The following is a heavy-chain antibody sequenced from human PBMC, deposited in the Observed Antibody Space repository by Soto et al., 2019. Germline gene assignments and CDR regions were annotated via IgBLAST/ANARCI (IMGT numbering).Heavy chain of an antibody. V-gene: IGHV3-23*01. CDR3: AKNSQWVLLYSYYYYYRLDV. CDR1: GFTFSSYA. J-gene: IGHJ6*02. CDR2: ISGSGGST. Sequence: GGSLRLSCAASGFTFSSYAMSWVRQAPGKGLEWVSAISGSGGSTYYADSVKGRFTISRDNSKNTLYLQMNSLRAEDTAVYYCAKNSQWVLLYSYYYYYRLDVWGQGTTVTVSS. D-gene: IGHD1-26*01.